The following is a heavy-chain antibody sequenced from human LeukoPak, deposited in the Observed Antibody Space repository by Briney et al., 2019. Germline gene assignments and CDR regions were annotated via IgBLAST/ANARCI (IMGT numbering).Heavy chain of an antibody. CDR2: MNPNSGNT. CDR3: ARSSVPAAIAPYYYYGMDV. V-gene: IGHV1-8*01. Sequence: ASVKVSCKASGYTFTSYDINWVRQATGQGLEWMGWMNPNSGNTGYAQKFQGRVTMTRNTSISTAYMELSSLRSDDTAVYYCARSSVPAAIAPYYYYGMDVWGQGTTVTVSS. J-gene: IGHJ6*02. D-gene: IGHD2-2*02. CDR1: GYTFTSYD.